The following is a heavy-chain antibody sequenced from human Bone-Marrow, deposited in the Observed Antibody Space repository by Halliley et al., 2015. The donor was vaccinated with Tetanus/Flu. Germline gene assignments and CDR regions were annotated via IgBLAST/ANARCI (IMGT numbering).Heavy chain of an antibody. CDR1: GFTFGSYA. V-gene: IGHV3-23*01. CDR2: ISNKGRNT. Sequence: SLRLSCAASGFTFGSYAMNWVRQAPGKGLEWVAGISNKGRNTYYADSVKGRFTISRDNSEKTLYLQMNSLRAEDTAVHYCAKVGEGATVFYFWGQGTLVAVSS. J-gene: IGHJ4*02. CDR3: AKVGEGATVFYF. D-gene: IGHD1-26*01.